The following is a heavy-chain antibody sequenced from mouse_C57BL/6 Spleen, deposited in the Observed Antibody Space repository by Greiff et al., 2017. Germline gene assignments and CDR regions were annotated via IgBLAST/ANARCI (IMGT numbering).Heavy chain of an antibody. CDR3: LYGSSYEGYFDV. V-gene: IGHV1-85*01. CDR1: GYTFTSYD. D-gene: IGHD1-1*01. Sequence: VQLQEPGPELVKPGASVKLSCKASGYTFTSYDINWVKQRPGQGLEWIGWIYPCDGSTKYNEKFKGKATLTVDTSSSTAYMELHSLTSEDSAVYFCLYGSSYEGYFDVWGTGTTVTVSS. CDR2: IYPCDGST. J-gene: IGHJ1*03.